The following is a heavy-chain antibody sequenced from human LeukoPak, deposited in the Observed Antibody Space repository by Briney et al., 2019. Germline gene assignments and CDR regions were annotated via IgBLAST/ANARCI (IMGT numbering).Heavy chain of an antibody. CDR2: ISYSGST. V-gene: IGHV4-61*01. D-gene: IGHD3-22*01. Sequence: SETLSLTCTVSGGSVSSGSYYWTWIRQPPGKGLEWIGYISYSGSTKYNPSLKSRVTIPLDTSKNQFSLKLSSVTAADTAVYYCARVNGYSDSSGYYLHYFDYWGQGTLVTVSS. J-gene: IGHJ4*02. CDR3: ARVNGYSDSSGYYLHYFDY. CDR1: GGSVSSGSYY.